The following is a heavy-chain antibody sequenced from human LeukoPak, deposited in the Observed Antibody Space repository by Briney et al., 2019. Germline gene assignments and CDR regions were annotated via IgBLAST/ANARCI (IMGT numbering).Heavy chain of an antibody. J-gene: IGHJ4*02. Sequence: GGSLRLSCAASGFTFDDYAMHWVRQAPGKDLEWVSGISWNSGSIGYADSVKGRFTISRDNAKNSLYLQMNSLRAEDTALYYCAREAWNNFYFDYCGQGTLVTVSS. CDR1: GFTFDDYA. D-gene: IGHD1/OR15-1a*01. CDR2: ISWNSGSI. V-gene: IGHV3-9*01. CDR3: AREAWNNFYFDY.